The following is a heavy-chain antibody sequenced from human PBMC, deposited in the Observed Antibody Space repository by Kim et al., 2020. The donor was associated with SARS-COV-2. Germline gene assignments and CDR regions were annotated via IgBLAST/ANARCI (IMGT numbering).Heavy chain of an antibody. Sequence: GGSLRLSCAASGFTFSSYWMSWVRQAPGKGLEWVANIKQDGSEYYSVDSVKGCITISSDNDKNPLHQIMNSLRAEDTAVYYCASNRHLSSSWYGYYGM. CDR2: IKQDGSEY. CDR1: GFTFSSYW. V-gene: IGHV3-7*03. J-gene: IGHJ6*01. D-gene: IGHD6-13*01. CDR3: ASNRHLSSSWYGYYGM.